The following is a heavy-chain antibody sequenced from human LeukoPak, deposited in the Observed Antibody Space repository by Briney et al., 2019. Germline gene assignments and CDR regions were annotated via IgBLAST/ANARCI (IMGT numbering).Heavy chain of an antibody. CDR3: ARASSPFSGKASDY. V-gene: IGHV1-8*01. Sequence: ASVKVSCKASGYTFTSYDINWVRQATGQGIEWLGWMNPNSGNTGYAQKFQGRVTMTRNTSISTAYMELSSLRSEDTAVYYCARASSPFSGKASDYWGQGTLVTVSS. CDR1: GYTFTSYD. D-gene: IGHD1-14*01. CDR2: MNPNSGNT. J-gene: IGHJ4*02.